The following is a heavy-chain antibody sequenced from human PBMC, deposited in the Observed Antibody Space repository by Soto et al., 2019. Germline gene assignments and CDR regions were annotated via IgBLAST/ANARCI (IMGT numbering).Heavy chain of an antibody. V-gene: IGHV3-33*01. CDR1: GFTFSNYG. D-gene: IGHD1-26*01. CDR2: IWHDGNNK. Sequence: QVQLVESGGGVVQPGRSLSLSCAASGFTFSNYGMHWVRQAPGKGLVWVAIIWHDGNNKYYADSVRGRFIISTDNSKNRLYLQMNSLRAAATAVYYCASDLVGASDSYGLDVWGQGTPVTVSS. CDR3: ASDLVGASDSYGLDV. J-gene: IGHJ6*02.